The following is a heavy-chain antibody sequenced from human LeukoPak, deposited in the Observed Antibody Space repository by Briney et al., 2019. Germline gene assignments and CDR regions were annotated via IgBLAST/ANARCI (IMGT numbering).Heavy chain of an antibody. CDR3: AREPNYYGSGSYYSHFDY. CDR1: GYTFTSYA. CDR2: SNAGNGNT. V-gene: IGHV1-3*02. J-gene: IGHJ4*02. D-gene: IGHD3-10*01. Sequence: ASVKVSCKASGYTFTSYAMHWVRQAPGQRLEWMGWSNAGNGNTKYSQEFQGRVTITRDTSASTAYMELSSLRSEDMAVYYCAREPNYYGSGSYYSHFDYWGQGTLVTVSS.